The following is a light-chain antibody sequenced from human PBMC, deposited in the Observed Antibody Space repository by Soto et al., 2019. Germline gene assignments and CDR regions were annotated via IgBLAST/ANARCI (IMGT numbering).Light chain of an antibody. J-gene: IGKJ2*01. CDR2: GAS. CDR1: HTIATS. V-gene: IGKV1-39*01. CDR3: QKFYYYPHT. Sequence: IQMTQSPSSLSAAVGDGVTLTCRASHTIATSLNWYQQKPGQFPDVLIDGASRLHVGVTSRFTGSGYGSDFTLTINKSQHEDFAIYYCQKFYYYPHTFGQGTKLEVK.